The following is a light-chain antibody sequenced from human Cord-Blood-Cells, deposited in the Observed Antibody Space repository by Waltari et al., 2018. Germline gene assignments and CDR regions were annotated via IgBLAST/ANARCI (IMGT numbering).Light chain of an antibody. CDR3: SSYTSSSTV. J-gene: IGLJ2*01. CDR2: DVS. CDR1: SSDVGGYNY. V-gene: IGLV2-14*01. Sequence: QSALTQTASVSGSPGQSITISCTGTSSDVGGYNYVSWYQQHPGKAPKPMIYDVSNRPSGVSNRFSGSKSGNTASLTISGLQAEDEADYYCSSYTSSSTVFGGGTKLTVL.